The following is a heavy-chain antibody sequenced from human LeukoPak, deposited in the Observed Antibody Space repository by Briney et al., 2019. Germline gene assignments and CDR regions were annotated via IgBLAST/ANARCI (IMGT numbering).Heavy chain of an antibody. CDR3: AKNGPYREDYGMDV. Sequence: PGGSLRLSCAASGFTFSSYSMNWVRQAPGKGLEWVSSISSSSSYIYYADSVKGRFTISRDNSKNTLYLQMNSLRAEDTAVYYCAKNGPYREDYGMDVWGQGTTVTVSS. CDR1: GFTFSSYS. J-gene: IGHJ6*02. D-gene: IGHD3-16*02. V-gene: IGHV3-21*04. CDR2: ISSSSSYI.